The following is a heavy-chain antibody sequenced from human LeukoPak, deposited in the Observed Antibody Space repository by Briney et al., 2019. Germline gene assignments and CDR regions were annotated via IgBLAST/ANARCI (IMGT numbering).Heavy chain of an antibody. CDR1: GFTFSSYA. J-gene: IGHJ4*02. D-gene: IGHD3-3*01. Sequence: GGSLRLSCAASGFTFSSYAMSWVRQAPGKGLEWVSAISGGGGSIYYADSVKGRFTISRDESKNTLYLQMNSLRAEDTALYYCAKDFWSGYYSGYFDYWGQGTLVTVSS. CDR3: AKDFWSGYYSGYFDY. V-gene: IGHV3-23*01. CDR2: ISGGGGSI.